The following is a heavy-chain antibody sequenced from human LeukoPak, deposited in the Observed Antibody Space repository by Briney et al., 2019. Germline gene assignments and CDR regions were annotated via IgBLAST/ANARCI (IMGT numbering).Heavy chain of an antibody. CDR2: ISGSGGST. V-gene: IGHV3-23*01. CDR3: AKLKWLVLVGYPSYYFDY. CDR1: GFTFSSYA. Sequence: PGGSLRPSCAASGFTFSSYAMSWVRQAPGKGLEWVSAISGSGGSTYYADSVKGRFTISRDNSKNTLYLQMNSLRAEDTAVYYCAKLKWLVLVGYPSYYFDYWGQGTLVTVSS. J-gene: IGHJ4*02. D-gene: IGHD6-19*01.